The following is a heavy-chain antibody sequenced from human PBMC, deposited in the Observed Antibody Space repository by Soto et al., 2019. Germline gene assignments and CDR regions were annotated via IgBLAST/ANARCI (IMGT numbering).Heavy chain of an antibody. J-gene: IGHJ4*02. CDR1: GYTFTSYY. D-gene: IGHD2-15*01. Sequence: ASVKVSCKASGYTFTSYYMHWVRQAPGQGLEWMGIINPCGGSTSYAQKLQGRVTMTRDTSTSTVYMELSSLRSEDTAVYYCARDLAVVLAATPRHYFDYWGQGTLVTVSS. CDR3: ARDLAVVLAATPRHYFDY. V-gene: IGHV1-46*01. CDR2: INPCGGST.